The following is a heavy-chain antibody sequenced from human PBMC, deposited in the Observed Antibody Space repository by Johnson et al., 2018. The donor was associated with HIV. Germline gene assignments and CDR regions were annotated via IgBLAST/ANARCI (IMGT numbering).Heavy chain of an antibody. J-gene: IGHJ3*02. D-gene: IGHD1-26*01. V-gene: IGHV3-53*01. CDR1: GFTVSSNC. Sequence: EQLVESGGGLIQPGGSLRLSCAASGFTVSSNCMTWVRQAPGKGLEWVSVIYSDDSTYYADSVKGRFTISRDNSKNTLYLQMNSLGAGDTAVYYCAKDKARWELLASDIWGQGTMVTVSS. CDR2: IYSDDST. CDR3: AKDKARWELLASDI.